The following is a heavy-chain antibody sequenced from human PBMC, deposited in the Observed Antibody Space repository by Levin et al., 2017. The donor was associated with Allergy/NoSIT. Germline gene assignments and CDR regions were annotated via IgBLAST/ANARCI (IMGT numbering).Heavy chain of an antibody. V-gene: IGHV3-7*01. Sequence: GGSLRLSCAASGFTFSSYWMSWVRQAPGKGLEWVANIKQDGSEKYYVDSVKGRFTISRDNAKNSLYLQMNSLRAEDTAVYYCARVGYYYDSSGYYYVTGFDYWGQGTLVTVSS. J-gene: IGHJ4*02. CDR3: ARVGYYYDSSGYYYVTGFDY. CDR2: IKQDGSEK. CDR1: GFTFSSYW. D-gene: IGHD3-22*01.